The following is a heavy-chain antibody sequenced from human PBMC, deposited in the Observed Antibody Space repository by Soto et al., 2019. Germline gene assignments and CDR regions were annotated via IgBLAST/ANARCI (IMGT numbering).Heavy chain of an antibody. CDR3: AKDIVVVPAARHYYYYGMDV. J-gene: IGHJ6*02. Sequence: EVQLVESGGGLVQPGGSLRLSCAASGFTFSSYWMSWVRQAPGKGLEWVANIKQDGSEKYYADSVKGRFTISRDNSKNTLYLQMNSLRAEDTAVYYCAKDIVVVPAARHYYYYGMDVWGQGTTVTVSS. D-gene: IGHD2-2*01. CDR2: IKQDGSEK. CDR1: GFTFSSYW. V-gene: IGHV3-7*01.